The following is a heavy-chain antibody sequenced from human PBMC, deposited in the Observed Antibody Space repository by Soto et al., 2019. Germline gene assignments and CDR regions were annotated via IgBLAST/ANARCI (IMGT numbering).Heavy chain of an antibody. D-gene: IGHD1-20*01. CDR2: INHSGST. Sequence: LSLTCAVYGGSFSGYYWSWIRQPPGKGLEWIGEINHSGSTNYNPSLKSRVTISVDTSKNQFSLKLSSVTAADTAVYYCARYTSRRCFDPRGQGTQVTVPX. V-gene: IGHV4-34*01. CDR3: ARYTSRRCFDP. J-gene: IGHJ5*02. CDR1: GGSFSGYY.